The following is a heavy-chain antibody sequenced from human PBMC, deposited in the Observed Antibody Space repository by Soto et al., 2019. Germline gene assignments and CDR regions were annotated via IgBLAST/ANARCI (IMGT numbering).Heavy chain of an antibody. D-gene: IGHD6-6*01. V-gene: IGHV4-34*01. CDR3: ARVGIAARLLAPDKYDY. CDR2: INHSGST. J-gene: IGHJ4*02. CDR1: GGSFSGYY. Sequence: PSETLSLTCAVYGGSFSGYYWSWIRQPPGKGLEWIGEINHSGSTNYNPSLKSRVTISVDTSKNQFSLKLSSVTAADTAVYYCARVGIAARLLAPDKYDYWSQGTLVTVS.